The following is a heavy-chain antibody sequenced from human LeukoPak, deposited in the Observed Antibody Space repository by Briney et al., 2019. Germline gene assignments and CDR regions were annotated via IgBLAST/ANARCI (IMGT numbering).Heavy chain of an antibody. J-gene: IGHJ5*02. Sequence: ASVKVSCKSSGYTFTGYYMHWVRQAPGQGLEWRGWINPNSGGTNYAQKFQGRVTMTRDTSISTASMELSRLRSDDTAVYYCAREYSSSFQSAFDPWGQGTLVTVSS. CDR1: GYTFTGYY. D-gene: IGHD6-13*01. CDR3: AREYSSSFQSAFDP. CDR2: INPNSGGT. V-gene: IGHV1-2*02.